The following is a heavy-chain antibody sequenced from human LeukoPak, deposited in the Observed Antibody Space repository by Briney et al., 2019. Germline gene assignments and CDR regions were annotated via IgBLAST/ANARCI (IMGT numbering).Heavy chain of an antibody. V-gene: IGHV4-59*11. J-gene: IGHJ4*02. CDR1: GGSISSHY. CDR2: IYYSGST. Sequence: PSETLSLTCTVSGGSISSHYWSWIRQPPGKGLGWIGYIYYSGSTNYNPSLKSRVTISVDTSKNQFSLKLSSVTAADTAVYYCARAGQQLFDYWGQGTLVTVSS. D-gene: IGHD6-13*01. CDR3: ARAGQQLFDY.